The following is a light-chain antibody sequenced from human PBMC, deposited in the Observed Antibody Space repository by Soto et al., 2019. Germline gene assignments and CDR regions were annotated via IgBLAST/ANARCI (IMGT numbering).Light chain of an antibody. CDR1: QYIITY. CDR2: VAS. CDR3: QESYSTS. J-gene: IGKJ1*01. Sequence: DIQMTQSPSSLSASVGDSLTITCRASQYIITYLNWYQQKPGKAPNLLIYVASNLQSGVPSRFSGSGSGTDFTLTISSLQPEDIATYYCQESYSTSFGQGTKVDI. V-gene: IGKV1-39*01.